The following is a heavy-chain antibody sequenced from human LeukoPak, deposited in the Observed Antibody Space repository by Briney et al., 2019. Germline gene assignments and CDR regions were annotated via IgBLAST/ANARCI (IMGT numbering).Heavy chain of an antibody. CDR1: GFTFSDYY. CDR3: ARSEGYCSSTSCYYYYGMDV. Sequence: PGGSLRLSRAASGFTFSDYYMSWIRQAPGKGLEWVSYISSSGSTIYYADSVKGRFTISRDNAKNSLYLQMNSLRAEDTAVYYCARSEGYCSSTSCYYYYGMDVWGQGTTVTVSS. V-gene: IGHV3-11*01. CDR2: ISSSGSTI. J-gene: IGHJ6*02. D-gene: IGHD2-2*01.